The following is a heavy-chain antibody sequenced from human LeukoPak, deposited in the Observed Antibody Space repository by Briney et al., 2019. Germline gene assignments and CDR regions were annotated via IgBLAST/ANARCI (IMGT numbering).Heavy chain of an antibody. Sequence: GGSLRLSCAASGFTFSSYWMHWVRQAPGKGLVWVSRINSDGSSTSYADSVKGRFTISRDNAKNTLYLQMNSLRAEDTAVYYCAGTSWELLPGQYYFDYWGQGTLVTVSS. V-gene: IGHV3-74*01. CDR1: GFTFSSYW. CDR2: INSDGSST. J-gene: IGHJ4*02. D-gene: IGHD1-26*01. CDR3: AGTSWELLPGQYYFDY.